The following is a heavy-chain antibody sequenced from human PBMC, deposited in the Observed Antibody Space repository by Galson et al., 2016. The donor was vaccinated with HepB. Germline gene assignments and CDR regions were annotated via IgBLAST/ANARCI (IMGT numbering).Heavy chain of an antibody. CDR1: GFTFNSHK. CDR2: ISGSGYII. V-gene: IGHV3-48*02. D-gene: IGHD5-12*01. Sequence: SLRLSCAASGFTFNSHKMQWVRQAPGKGLEWLSDISGSGYIIQYAASVKGRFTTSRDNAKNSLFLQRNSLRDEDTAVYYCAREGAYSGNDFGGGFDFWGQGTLVTVSS. J-gene: IGHJ4*02. CDR3: AREGAYSGNDFGGGFDF.